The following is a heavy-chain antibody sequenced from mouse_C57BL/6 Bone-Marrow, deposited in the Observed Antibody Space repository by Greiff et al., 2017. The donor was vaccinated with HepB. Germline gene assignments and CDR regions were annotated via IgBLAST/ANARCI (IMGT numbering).Heavy chain of an antibody. V-gene: IGHV1-19*01. CDR2: INPYNGGT. CDR1: GYTFTDYY. CDR3: ARYGDLFDY. D-gene: IGHD1-1*01. Sequence: EVHLVESGPVLVKPGASVKMSCKASGYTFTDYYMNWVKQSHGKSLEWIGVINPYNGGTSYNQKFKGKATLTVDKSSSTAYMELNSLTSEDSAVYYCARYGDLFDYWGQGTTLTVSS. J-gene: IGHJ2*01.